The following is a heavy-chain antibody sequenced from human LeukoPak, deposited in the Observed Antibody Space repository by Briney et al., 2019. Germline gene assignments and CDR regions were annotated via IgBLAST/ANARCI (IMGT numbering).Heavy chain of an antibody. CDR3: ARASYGGLGYYYYYYMDV. V-gene: IGHV1-18*01. Sequence: GASVKVSCKASGYTFTSYGISWVRQAPGQGLEWMGWISAYNGNTNYAQKLQGRVTMTTDTSTSTAYMELRSLRSDDTAVYYCARASYGGLGYYYYYYMDVWGKGTTATVSS. J-gene: IGHJ6*03. CDR2: ISAYNGNT. CDR1: GYTFTSYG. D-gene: IGHD4-23*01.